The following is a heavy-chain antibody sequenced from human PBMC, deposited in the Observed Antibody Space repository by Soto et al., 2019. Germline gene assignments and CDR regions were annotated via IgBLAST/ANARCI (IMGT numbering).Heavy chain of an antibody. CDR1: GFTFSSYG. D-gene: IGHD2-15*01. J-gene: IGHJ6*02. CDR3: AKEMMVAANDYYYYGMDV. CDR2: ISYDGSNK. Sequence: QVQLVESGGGVVQPGRSLRLSCAASGFTFSSYGMHWVRQAPGKGLEWVAVISYDGSNKYYADSVKGRFTISRDNSKNTLXLQMNSLRAEDTAVYYCAKEMMVAANDYYYYGMDVWGQGTTVTVSS. V-gene: IGHV3-30*18.